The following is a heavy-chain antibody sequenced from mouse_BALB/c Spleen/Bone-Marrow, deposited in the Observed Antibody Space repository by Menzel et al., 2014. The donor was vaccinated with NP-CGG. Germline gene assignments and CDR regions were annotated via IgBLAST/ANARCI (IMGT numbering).Heavy chain of an antibody. CDR3: ARGKYGYDY. D-gene: IGHD2-10*02. CDR2: ISSGSSTI. J-gene: IGHJ2*01. CDR1: GFTFTSFG. V-gene: IGHV5-17*02. Sequence: DVKLQESGGGLVQPGGSRKLSCAASGFTFTSFGVHWVRQAPEKGLEWVAYISSGSSTIYYADTVKGRFTISRDNPKNTLFLQMTSLRSEDTAMYYCARGKYGYDYWGQGTTITVSS.